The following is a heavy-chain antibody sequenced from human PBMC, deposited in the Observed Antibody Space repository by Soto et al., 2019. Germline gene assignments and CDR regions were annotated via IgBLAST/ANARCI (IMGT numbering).Heavy chain of an antibody. CDR1: GGSISSYY. J-gene: IGHJ4*02. CDR2: IYYSGST. D-gene: IGHD6-19*01. V-gene: IGHV4-59*01. Sequence: PSETLSLTCTVSGGSISSYYWSWIRQPPGKGLEWIGYIYYSGSTNYNPSLKSRVTISVDTSKNQFSLKLSSVTAADTAVYYCARAKPWQWLYDYWGQGTLVTVS. CDR3: ARAKPWQWLYDY.